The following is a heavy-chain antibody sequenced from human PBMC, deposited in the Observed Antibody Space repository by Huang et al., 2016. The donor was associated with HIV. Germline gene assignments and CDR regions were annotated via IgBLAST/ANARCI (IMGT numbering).Heavy chain of an antibody. J-gene: IGHJ4*02. D-gene: IGHD2-15*01. CDR1: GYTFSNYD. Sequence: QVQLVQSGAEVKKPGASVKVSCKASGYTFSNYDINWVRQAPGQGSEWRGWINPNSGNTDYARNFQGRVTMTRSTSISTAYMELSRLRFEDTAVYYCATLPPVNYGRSGGRVRDYWGQGSLVTVSS. CDR3: ATLPPVNYGRSGGRVRDY. CDR2: INPNSGNT. V-gene: IGHV1-8*01.